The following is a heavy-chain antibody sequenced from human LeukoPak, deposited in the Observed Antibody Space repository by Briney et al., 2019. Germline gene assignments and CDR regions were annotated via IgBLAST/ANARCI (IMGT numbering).Heavy chain of an antibody. D-gene: IGHD2-15*01. CDR3: ATLLGGGYCSGGSCRYYFDY. Sequence: ASVKVSCKASGYTFTGYYMHWVRQAPGQGLDWMGWINPNSGGTNYAQKFQGRVTMTRDTSISTAYMELSRLRSDDTAVYYCATLLGGGYCSGGSCRYYFDYWGQGTLVTVSS. CDR2: INPNSGGT. V-gene: IGHV1-2*02. CDR1: GYTFTGYY. J-gene: IGHJ4*02.